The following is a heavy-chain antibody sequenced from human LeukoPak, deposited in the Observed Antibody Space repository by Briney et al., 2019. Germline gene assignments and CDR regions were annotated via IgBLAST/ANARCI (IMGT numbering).Heavy chain of an antibody. J-gene: IGHJ4*02. CDR3: ASREVAESGPIAY. V-gene: IGHV3-23*01. CDR1: GFTFYKSA. Sequence: GGSLRLSCAASGFTFYKSAMTWVRQAPGTGLEWVSAISGRGGFTYYADSVKGRFTISRDNSKNMLYLQMNSLRAAATAVYYCASREVAESGPIAYWGQGPLVTVSS. D-gene: IGHD1-26*01. CDR2: ISGRGGFT.